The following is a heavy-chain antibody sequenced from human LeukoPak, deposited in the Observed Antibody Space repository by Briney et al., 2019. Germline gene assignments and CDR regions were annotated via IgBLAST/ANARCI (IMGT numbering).Heavy chain of an antibody. Sequence: SETLSLTCAVYGGSFSGYYWSWIRQPPGKGLEWIGEINHSGSTNYNPSLKSRVTISVDTSKTQFSLKLSSVTAADTAVYNCARDGEWLDAFDIWGQGTMVTVSS. CDR3: ARDGEWLDAFDI. D-gene: IGHD5-12*01. J-gene: IGHJ3*02. CDR2: INHSGST. CDR1: GGSFSGYY. V-gene: IGHV4-34*01.